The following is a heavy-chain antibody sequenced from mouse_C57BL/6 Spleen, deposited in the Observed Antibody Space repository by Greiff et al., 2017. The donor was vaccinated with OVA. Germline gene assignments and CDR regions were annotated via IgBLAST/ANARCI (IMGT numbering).Heavy chain of an antibody. D-gene: IGHD2-3*01. CDR1: GFTFSSYA. Sequence: EVQRVESGEGLVKPGGSLKLSCAASGFTFSSYAMSWVRQTPEKRLEWVAYISSGGDYIYYADTVKGRFTISRDNARNTLYLQMSSLKSEDTAMYYCTRGNDGYRGYYAMDYWGQGTSVTVSS. V-gene: IGHV5-9-1*02. CDR3: TRGNDGYRGYYAMDY. J-gene: IGHJ4*01. CDR2: ISSGGDYI.